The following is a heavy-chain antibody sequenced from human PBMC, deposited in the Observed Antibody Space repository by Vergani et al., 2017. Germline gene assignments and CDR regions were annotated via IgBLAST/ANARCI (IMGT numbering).Heavy chain of an antibody. CDR2: INHSGST. V-gene: IGHV4-34*01. J-gene: IGHJ6*02. D-gene: IGHD5-18*01. CDR3: ARGHSYSYYYYGMDV. Sequence: QVQLQQWGAGLLKPSETLSLTCAVYGGSFSGYYWSWIRQPPGKGLEWIGEINHSGSTNYNPSLKSRVTISVDTSKNQFSLKLSSVTAADTAVYYCARGHSYSYYYYGMDVWGQGTTVTVSS. CDR1: GGSFSGYY.